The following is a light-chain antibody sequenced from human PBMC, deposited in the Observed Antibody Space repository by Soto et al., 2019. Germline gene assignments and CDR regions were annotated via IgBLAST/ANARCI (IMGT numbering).Light chain of an antibody. CDR3: YSYTGSYTWV. Sequence: QSVLTQPHSVSGSPGQSVTISCTGTSSDVGGYNYVSWYQLHPGRAPKLLIFAVSERPSGVPDRFSGSRSGNTASLTISGLQADDVAAYYCYSYTGSYTWVFGGGTKLTVL. V-gene: IGLV2-11*01. CDR2: AVS. J-gene: IGLJ3*02. CDR1: SSDVGGYNY.